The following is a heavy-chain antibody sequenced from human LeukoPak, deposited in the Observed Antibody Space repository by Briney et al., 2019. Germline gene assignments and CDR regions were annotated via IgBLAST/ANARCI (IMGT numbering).Heavy chain of an antibody. Sequence: QPGGSLRLSCAASGFTFSSYWMHWVRQAPGKGLEWVSAISGSGGSTYYADSVKGRFTISRDNSKNTLYLQMNSLRAEDTAVYYCANQGLTDGTYYYGSQNYYYYGMDVWGQGTTVTVSS. CDR3: ANQGLTDGTYYYGSQNYYYYGMDV. D-gene: IGHD3-10*01. J-gene: IGHJ6*02. V-gene: IGHV3-23*01. CDR1: GFTFSSYW. CDR2: ISGSGGST.